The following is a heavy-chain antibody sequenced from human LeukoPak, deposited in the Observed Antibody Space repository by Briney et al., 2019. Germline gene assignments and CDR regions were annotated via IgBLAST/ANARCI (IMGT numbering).Heavy chain of an antibody. D-gene: IGHD3-10*01. CDR2: IIPIFGTA. CDR3: ARDRSRLWFGEFSFDP. V-gene: IGHV1-69*06. J-gene: IGHJ5*02. Sequence: SVKVSCKASGYTFTSYYMHWVRQAPGQGLEWMGGIIPIFGTANYAQKFQGRVTITADKSTSTAYMELSSLRSEDTAVYYCARDRSRLWFGEFSFDPWGQGTLVTVSS. CDR1: GYTFTSYY.